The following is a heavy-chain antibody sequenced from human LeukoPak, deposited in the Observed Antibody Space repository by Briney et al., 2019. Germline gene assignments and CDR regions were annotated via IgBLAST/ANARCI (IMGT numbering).Heavy chain of an antibody. CDR3: ARATYYYDSSGYWTLEFDFDI. D-gene: IGHD3-22*01. J-gene: IGHJ3*02. Sequence: SETLSLTCTVSGYSISRGYYWGWIRQPPGKGLEWIGSIYHSGSTYYNPSLKSRVTISVDTSKNQFSLKLSSVTAADTAVYYCARATYYYDSSGYWTLEFDFDIWGQGTMVTVSS. CDR2: IYHSGST. CDR1: GYSISRGYY. V-gene: IGHV4-38-2*02.